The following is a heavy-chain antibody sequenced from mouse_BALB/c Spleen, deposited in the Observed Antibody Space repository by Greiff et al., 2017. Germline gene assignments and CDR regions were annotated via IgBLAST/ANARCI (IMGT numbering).Heavy chain of an antibody. CDR3: ASPDYYGSSDYAMDY. Sequence: VQLQQSGAELAKPGASVKMSCKASGYTFTSYWMHWVKQRPGQGLEWIGYINPSTGYTEYNQKFKDKATLTADKSSSTAYMQLSSLTSEDSAVYYCASPDYYGSSDYAMDYWGQGTSVTVSS. V-gene: IGHV1-7*01. CDR2: INPSTGYT. D-gene: IGHD1-1*01. J-gene: IGHJ4*01. CDR1: GYTFTSYW.